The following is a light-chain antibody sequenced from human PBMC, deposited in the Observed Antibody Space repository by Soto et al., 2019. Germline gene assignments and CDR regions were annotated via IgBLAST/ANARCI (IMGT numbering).Light chain of an antibody. Sequence: DLQMTQSPSSLSASVGDRVTITCRASQRVYNYLNWYQQKPGKVPKLLIYAASNLQSGVPSRFSCSGSGTDFTLTISSLQAEDFASYYCQQSYSMPHTFGQGTKLEIK. CDR1: QRVYNY. J-gene: IGKJ2*01. CDR3: QQSYSMPHT. CDR2: AAS. V-gene: IGKV1-39*01.